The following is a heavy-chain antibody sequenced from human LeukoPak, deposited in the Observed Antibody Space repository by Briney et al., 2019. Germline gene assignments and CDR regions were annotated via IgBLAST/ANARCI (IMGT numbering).Heavy chain of an antibody. Sequence: ASVKVSCKASGGTFSSYAISWVRQAPGQGLEWMGGIIPIFGTANYAQKFQGRVTITADESTSTAYMELSSLRSEDTAVYYCARGVVGATTGAYSFDYWGRGTLVTVSS. J-gene: IGHJ4*02. CDR2: IIPIFGTA. CDR3: ARGVVGATTGAYSFDY. CDR1: GGTFSSYA. D-gene: IGHD1-26*01. V-gene: IGHV1-69*13.